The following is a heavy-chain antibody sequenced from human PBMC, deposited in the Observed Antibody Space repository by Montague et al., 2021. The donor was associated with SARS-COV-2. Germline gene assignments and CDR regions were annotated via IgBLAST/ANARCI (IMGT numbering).Heavy chain of an antibody. CDR1: GGSISTGSYY. CDR2: IYTSGST. D-gene: IGHD1-26*01. J-gene: IGHJ6*02. V-gene: IGHV4-61*02. Sequence: TLSLTCTVSGGSISTGSYYWTWIRPPAGKGLEWIGRIYTSGSTNYNPSLKSRVIISVDRSKNQFSLKLSSVTAADTAVYYCARGDDKGGYWLRGMDVWGQGTTVTVSS. CDR3: ARGDDKGGYWLRGMDV.